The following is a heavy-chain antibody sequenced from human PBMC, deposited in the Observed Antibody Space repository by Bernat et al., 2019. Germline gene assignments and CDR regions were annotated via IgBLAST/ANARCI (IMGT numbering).Heavy chain of an antibody. CDR2: TWYDSSNS. CDR3: AREGWSAMAAAGTGADY. CDR1: GFTFSNYG. J-gene: IGHJ4*02. V-gene: IGHV3-33*01. D-gene: IGHD6-25*01. Sequence: QVQLVESGGGVVQPGTSLRLSCVASGFTFSNYGMHWVRQAPGKGLEWVAVTWYDSSNSYYADSVRGRFTISKDNSKNTLFLQMNSLRTEDTGVYYCAREGWSAMAAAGTGADYWGQGTLVSVSS.